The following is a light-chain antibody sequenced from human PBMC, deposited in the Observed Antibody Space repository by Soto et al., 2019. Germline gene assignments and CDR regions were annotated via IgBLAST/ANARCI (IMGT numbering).Light chain of an antibody. V-gene: IGKV1-5*03. CDR3: QQYNNYFWA. CDR1: QNINTW. J-gene: IGKJ1*01. CDR2: KAS. Sequence: DIQLRQSPSSLSASVGDRVTITCRASQNINTWLAWYQQKPGKAPKLLILKASSLESGVPSRFSGSGSGTEFTLTISSLQPDDLATYYCQQYNNYFWAFGQGTKVDIK.